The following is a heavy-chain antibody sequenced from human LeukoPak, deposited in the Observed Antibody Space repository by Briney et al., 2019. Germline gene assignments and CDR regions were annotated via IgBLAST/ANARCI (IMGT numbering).Heavy chain of an antibody. CDR1: GGSISSSSYY. CDR3: ARLRDYYDSSGYSRDAFDI. Sequence: SETLSLTCTVSGGSISSSSYYWGWIRHPPGKELEWIGSIYYSGSTYYNPSLKSRVTISVDTSKNQFSLKLSSVTAADTAVYYCARLRDYYDSSGYSRDAFDIWGQGTMVTVSS. D-gene: IGHD3-22*01. V-gene: IGHV4-39*01. J-gene: IGHJ3*02. CDR2: IYYSGST.